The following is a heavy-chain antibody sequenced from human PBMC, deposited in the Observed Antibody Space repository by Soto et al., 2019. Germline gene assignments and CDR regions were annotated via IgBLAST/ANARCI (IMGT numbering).Heavy chain of an antibody. CDR1: GYTFTSYD. CDR3: ARVAVTIFGVVNTPFDY. Sequence: ASVKVSCKASGYTFTSYDINWVRQATGQGLEWMGWMNPNNGNTGYAQKFQGRVTMTRDTSASTAYMELSSLRSEDTAVYYCARVAVTIFGVVNTPFDYWGQGTLVTVSS. J-gene: IGHJ4*02. V-gene: IGHV1-8*01. CDR2: MNPNNGNT. D-gene: IGHD3-3*01.